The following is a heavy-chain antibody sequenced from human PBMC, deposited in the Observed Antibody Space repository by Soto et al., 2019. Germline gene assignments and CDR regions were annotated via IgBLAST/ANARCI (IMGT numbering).Heavy chain of an antibody. CDR2: ITASSRTV. Sequence: GGSLRLSCLASGFTFSGHSMVWVRQAPGKGLEWLSYITASSRTVTYTESVKGRFNISRDNAKNSLFLRVDSLRAVDTVVYYCARARLWGHLDVWGKGTTVTVSS. D-gene: IGHD3-16*01. J-gene: IGHJ6*04. V-gene: IGHV3-48*01. CDR1: GFTFSGHS. CDR3: ARARLWGHLDV.